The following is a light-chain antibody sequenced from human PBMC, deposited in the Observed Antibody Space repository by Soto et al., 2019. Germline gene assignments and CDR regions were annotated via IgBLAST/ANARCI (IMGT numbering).Light chain of an antibody. CDR2: GAS. Sequence: EIVMTQSPATLSVSPGERVTLSCRASQSISSNLACYQQKPGQAPRLLIYGASTRAAGIPARFSGSGSGTEFTLTISSLQSEDFAVYYCQQYNNWPKTFGQGTKVDI. V-gene: IGKV3-15*01. J-gene: IGKJ1*01. CDR1: QSISSN. CDR3: QQYNNWPKT.